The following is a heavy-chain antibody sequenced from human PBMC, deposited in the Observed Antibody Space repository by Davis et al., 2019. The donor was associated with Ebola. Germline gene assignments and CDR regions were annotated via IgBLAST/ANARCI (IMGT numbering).Heavy chain of an antibody. CDR2: ISSSRNYI. Sequence: GESLKISCAASGFTFSSYYMNWVRQAPGKGLEWVSSISSSRNYIYYADSMKGRFTISRDNAKNSLYLQMNSLRAEDTAVYYCARDYYQMAYYYYDMDVWGKGTTVTVSS. V-gene: IGHV3-21*01. J-gene: IGHJ6*04. D-gene: IGHD3-10*01. CDR1: GFTFSSYY. CDR3: ARDYYQMAYYYYDMDV.